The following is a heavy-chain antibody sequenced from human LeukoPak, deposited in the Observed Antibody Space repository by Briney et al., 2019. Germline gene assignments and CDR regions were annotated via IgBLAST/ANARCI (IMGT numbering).Heavy chain of an antibody. CDR1: GYTFTGYY. Sequence: ASVKVSCTASGYTFTGYYMHWVRQAPGQGLEWMGWINPNSGGTNYAQKFQGRVTMSRDTSISTAYMELSRLRSDDTAVYYCARRRSGRYFPDYWGQGTLVTVSS. CDR2: INPNSGGT. J-gene: IGHJ4*02. CDR3: ARRRSGRYFPDY. D-gene: IGHD1-26*01. V-gene: IGHV1-2*02.